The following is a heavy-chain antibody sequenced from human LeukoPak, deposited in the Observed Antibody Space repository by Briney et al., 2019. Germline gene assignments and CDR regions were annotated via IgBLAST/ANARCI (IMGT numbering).Heavy chain of an antibody. D-gene: IGHD3-10*01. Sequence: GGSLRLSRAASGFMFSDNYMSWIRRAPGKGLEWISYISGSGTTTFYADSVRGRFTISRDNAKNSLYLQMDSLKADDTAVYYCARNRWFDQYLGRGACFDPWGKETLFTVSS. CDR3: ARNRWFDQYLGRGACFDP. J-gene: IGHJ5*02. V-gene: IGHV3-11*01. CDR1: GFMFSDNY. CDR2: ISGSGTTT.